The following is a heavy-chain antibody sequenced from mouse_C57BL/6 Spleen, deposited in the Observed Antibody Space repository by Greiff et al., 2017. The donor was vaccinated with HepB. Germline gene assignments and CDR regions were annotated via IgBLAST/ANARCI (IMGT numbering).Heavy chain of an antibody. V-gene: IGHV1-52*01. J-gene: IGHJ2*01. D-gene: IGHD1-1*01. Sequence: VQLQQPGAELVRPGSSVKLSCKASGYTFTSYWMHWVKQRPIQGLEWIGNIDPSDSETHYNQKFKDKATLTVDKSSSTAYMQLSSLTSEDSAVYYCARGFLIATVVEGGDDFDYWGQGTTLTVSS. CDR3: ARGFLIATVVEGGDDFDY. CDR2: IDPSDSET. CDR1: GYTFTSYW.